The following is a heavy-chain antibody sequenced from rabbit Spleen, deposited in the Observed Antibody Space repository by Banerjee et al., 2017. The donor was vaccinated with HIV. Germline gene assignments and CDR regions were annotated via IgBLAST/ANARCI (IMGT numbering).Heavy chain of an antibody. CDR1: GFDFSAYG. V-gene: IGHV1S47*01. D-gene: IGHD2-1*01. Sequence: QEQLVESREGLVQPGGSLKLSCKASGFDFSAYGVSWVRQASGKGLEWIGYIDPLFGSTYYASWVNGRFTISRDTNENTVSLKMTSLTVADTATYFCVRDRANIGGDYGPYYFDLWGQGTLVTVS. CDR3: VRDRANIGGDYGPYYFDL. CDR2: IDPLFGST. J-gene: IGHJ4*01.